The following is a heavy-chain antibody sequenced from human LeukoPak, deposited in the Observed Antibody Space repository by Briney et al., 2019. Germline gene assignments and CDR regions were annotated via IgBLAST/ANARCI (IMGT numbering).Heavy chain of an antibody. CDR1: GGSISSYC. V-gene: IGHV4-59*01. Sequence: SETLSLTCTVSGGSISSYCWSWIRQPPGKGLEWIGYIYYSGSTNYNPSLKSRVTISVDTSKNQFSLKLSSVTAADTAVYYCAREMRDIVVVPAAFQWGYWGQGTLVTVSS. CDR2: IYYSGST. D-gene: IGHD2-2*01. CDR3: AREMRDIVVVPAAFQWGY. J-gene: IGHJ4*02.